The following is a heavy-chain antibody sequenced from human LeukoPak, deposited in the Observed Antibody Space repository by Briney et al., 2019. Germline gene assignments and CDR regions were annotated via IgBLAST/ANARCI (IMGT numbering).Heavy chain of an antibody. D-gene: IGHD1-26*01. CDR3: ARHGGSLGYFDS. Sequence: SETLSLTCSVSGGSISTYYWSWIRQTPGKGLEWIGYVYYSGTTNYNPSLKGRDTISSDTSKNQISLNLRSVNVADTAIYYCARHGGSLGYFDSWGQGTLVTVSS. V-gene: IGHV4-59*08. J-gene: IGHJ4*02. CDR2: VYYSGTT. CDR1: GGSISTYY.